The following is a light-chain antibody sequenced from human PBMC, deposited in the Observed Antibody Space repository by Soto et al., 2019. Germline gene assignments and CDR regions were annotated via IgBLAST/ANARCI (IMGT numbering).Light chain of an antibody. CDR1: SGHSSYI. CDR2: LEGSGTY. V-gene: IGLV4-60*02. J-gene: IGLJ2*01. Sequence: QPVLTQSSASSASLRSSVRLTCTLSSGHSSYIIAWHQQQPGKAPRYLMKLEGSGTYNKGSGVPDRFSGSSSGADRYLTISNLKLEDEAADHCETWYRNSQVFGGGTQLTVL. CDR3: ETWYRNSQV.